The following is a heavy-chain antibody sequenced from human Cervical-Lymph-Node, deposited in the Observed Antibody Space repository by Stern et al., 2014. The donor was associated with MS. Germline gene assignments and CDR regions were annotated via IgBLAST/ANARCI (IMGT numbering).Heavy chain of an antibody. Sequence: VQLVQSGAEVKKPGESLKISCKGSGYRFTAYWVAWVRQMPGKGLEWMGIIYPGDSDTRYTPSFQGQVSISADKSIATAYLQWGSLKASDTAMYYCARLRLPYYYDSTGSSNSMDVWGQGTTVTVSS. CDR3: ARLRLPYYYDSTGSSNSMDV. CDR2: IYPGDSDT. V-gene: IGHV5-51*03. J-gene: IGHJ6*02. CDR1: GYRFTAYW. D-gene: IGHD3-22*01.